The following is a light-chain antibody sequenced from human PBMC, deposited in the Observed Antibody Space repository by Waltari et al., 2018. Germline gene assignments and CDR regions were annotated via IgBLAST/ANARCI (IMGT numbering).Light chain of an antibody. CDR1: KLGDKF. CDR3: QTWDSSTYV. Sequence: SYELPQPPSVSVSPGQTASIACSGDKLGDKFACWYQQRPGQSPVLLIYQDTKRPSGIPERFSGSNSGNTATLTISGTQAVDEADYYCQTWDSSTYVFGTGTKVTVL. J-gene: IGLJ1*01. V-gene: IGLV3-1*01. CDR2: QDT.